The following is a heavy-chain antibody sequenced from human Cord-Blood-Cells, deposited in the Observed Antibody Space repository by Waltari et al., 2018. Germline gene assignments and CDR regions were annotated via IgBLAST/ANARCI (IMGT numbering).Heavy chain of an antibody. D-gene: IGHD4-4*01. V-gene: IGHV3-53*01. CDR2: IYSGGST. CDR3: ARDVSNYEGMDV. Sequence: EVQLVESGGGLIQPGGSLGLSCAASGFTVSSNYMTWARQGPGKGLECVSVIYSGGSTYYADSVKGRFTISRDNSKNTLYLQMNSLRAEDTAVYYCARDVSNYEGMDVWGQGTTVTVSS. CDR1: GFTVSSNY. J-gene: IGHJ6*02.